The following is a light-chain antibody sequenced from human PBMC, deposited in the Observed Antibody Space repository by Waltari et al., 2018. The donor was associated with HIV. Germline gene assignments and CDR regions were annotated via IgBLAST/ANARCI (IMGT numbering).Light chain of an antibody. CDR3: AAWDDSLSGRV. V-gene: IGLV1-47*01. Sequence: QSVLPQPPSASGTPGPRVTLSCSGSGSTIGSGSVYWYKQVQGTAPKLLIYRNNMRPSGVPDRFSGSKSGTSASLSISGLRSEDEADYYCAAWDDSLSGRVFGGGTNLTVL. J-gene: IGLJ3*02. CDR2: RNN. CDR1: GSTIGSGS.